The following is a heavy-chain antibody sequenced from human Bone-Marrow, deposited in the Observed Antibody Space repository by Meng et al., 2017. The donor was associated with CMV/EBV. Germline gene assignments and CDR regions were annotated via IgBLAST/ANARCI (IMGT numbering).Heavy chain of an antibody. V-gene: IGHV1-69*05. D-gene: IGHD3-3*01. CDR1: GGTFSNYA. J-gene: IGHJ6*02. CDR2: IIPIFGTA. Sequence: SVKVSCKASGGTFSNYAISWVRQAPGQGLEWMGGIIPIFGTANYAQKFQGRVTITTDESTSTAYMELSSLRSEDTAVYYCARDRRFQFYGMDVWGQGTTVTVSS. CDR3: ARDRRFQFYGMDV.